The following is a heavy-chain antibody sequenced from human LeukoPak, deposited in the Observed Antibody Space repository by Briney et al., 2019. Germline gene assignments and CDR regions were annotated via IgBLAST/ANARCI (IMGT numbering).Heavy chain of an antibody. Sequence: SETLSLTCAVYGGSFSGYYWSWIRQPPGKGLEWIGEINHSGSTNYNPSLKSRVTISVDTSKNQFSLKLSSVTAADTAVYYCAREAAEQQAFDIWGQGTMVTVSS. CDR3: AREAAEQQAFDI. CDR2: INHSGST. D-gene: IGHD6-13*01. V-gene: IGHV4-34*01. CDR1: GGSFSGYY. J-gene: IGHJ3*02.